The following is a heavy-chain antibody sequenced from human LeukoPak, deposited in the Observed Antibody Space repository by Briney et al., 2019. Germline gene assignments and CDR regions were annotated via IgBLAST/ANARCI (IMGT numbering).Heavy chain of an antibody. V-gene: IGHV3-9*01. D-gene: IGHD7-27*01. CDR3: AKGNWGNAFDI. CDR1: GFTFEDYT. J-gene: IGHJ3*02. CDR2: ITGNSGST. Sequence: GGSLRLSCAASGFTFEDYTIHWVRQPPGKGLEWVSGITGNSGSTDYADSVRGRFTTSRDNAKNSLYLQMKTLREDATALYYCAKGNWGNAFDIWGQGTMVTVSS.